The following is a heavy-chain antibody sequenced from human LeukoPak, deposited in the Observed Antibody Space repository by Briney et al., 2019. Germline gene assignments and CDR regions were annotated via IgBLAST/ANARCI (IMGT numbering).Heavy chain of an antibody. Sequence: GASVKVSCKASGYTFTSYAMHWVRQAPGQRLEWMGWTNAGNGNTKYSQKFQGRVTITRDTSASTAYMELSSLRSEDTAVYYCATGVSGWPIDYWGQGTLVTVSS. CDR2: TNAGNGNT. J-gene: IGHJ4*02. CDR1: GYTFTSYA. D-gene: IGHD6-19*01. CDR3: ATGVSGWPIDY. V-gene: IGHV1-3*01.